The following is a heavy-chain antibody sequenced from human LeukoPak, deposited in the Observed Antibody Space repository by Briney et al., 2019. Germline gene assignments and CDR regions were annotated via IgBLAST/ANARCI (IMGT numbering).Heavy chain of an antibody. V-gene: IGHV3-23*01. D-gene: IGHD4-17*01. CDR1: GFTFSSYA. CDR2: ISGSGGST. CDR3: AKGPKGAYGDFFDY. Sequence: LGGSLSLSCAASGFTFSSYAMSWVRQAPGKGLEWVSAISGSGGSTYYADSVKGRFTISRDNSKNTLYLQMNSLRAEDTAVYYCAKGPKGAYGDFFDYWGQGTLVTVSS. J-gene: IGHJ4*02.